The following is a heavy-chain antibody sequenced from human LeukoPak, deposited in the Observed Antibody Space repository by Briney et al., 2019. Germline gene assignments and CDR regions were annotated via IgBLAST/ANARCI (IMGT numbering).Heavy chain of an antibody. D-gene: IGHD6-13*01. Sequence: GGSLRLSCAASGFTFDDYAMHWVRQAPGKGLEWVSLISGDGGSTYYADSVKGRFTISRDNSKNSLYLQMNSLRIEDTALYYCAKDVAKSTISSSWYPPDYWGQGTLVTVSS. CDR1: GFTFDDYA. J-gene: IGHJ4*02. CDR2: ISGDGGST. CDR3: AKDVAKSTISSSWYPPDY. V-gene: IGHV3-43*02.